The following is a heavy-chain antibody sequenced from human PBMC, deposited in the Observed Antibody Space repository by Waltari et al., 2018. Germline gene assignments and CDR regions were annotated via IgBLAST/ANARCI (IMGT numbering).Heavy chain of an antibody. V-gene: IGHV4-59*01. CDR3: ARALGYYDYVWGSYAFDI. Sequence: QVQLQESGPGLVKPSETLSLTCTVAGGSISLYYWRWLRQPPGEGLEWIGYIYYSGSTNYNPSLKSRVTISVDTSKNQVSLKLSSVTAADTAVYYCARALGYYDYVWGSYAFDIWGQGTMVTVSS. CDR2: IYYSGST. J-gene: IGHJ3*02. D-gene: IGHD3-16*01. CDR1: GGSISLYY.